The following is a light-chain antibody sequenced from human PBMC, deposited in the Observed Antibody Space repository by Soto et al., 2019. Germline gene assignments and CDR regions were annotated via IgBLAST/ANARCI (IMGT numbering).Light chain of an antibody. V-gene: IGKV1-33*01. Sequence: DIQMTQSPSSLSASVGDRVTITCQASHDINNYLHWYQQKPGKAPKLLIYDVSNLQTGVPPRFSGSGSGTDFTLTISSXQPEDIATYHCQHYDSLPLTFGGGTKVDIK. CDR3: QHYDSLPLT. CDR2: DVS. J-gene: IGKJ4*01. CDR1: HDINNY.